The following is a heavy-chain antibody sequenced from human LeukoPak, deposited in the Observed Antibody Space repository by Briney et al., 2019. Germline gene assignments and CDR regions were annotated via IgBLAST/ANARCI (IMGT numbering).Heavy chain of an antibody. CDR3: AKVPAAIWWGVDY. J-gene: IGHJ4*02. CDR2: ISFNGNNM. CDR1: GFTFSSYG. V-gene: IGHV3-30*18. Sequence: SGGSLRLSCAASGFTFSSYGMHWVRQAPGKGLEWVAFISFNGNNMYYADSVKGRFTISRDNSKNTLSLQMNSLRADDTAVYYCAKVPAAIWWGVDYWGQGTLVTVSS. D-gene: IGHD2-2*02.